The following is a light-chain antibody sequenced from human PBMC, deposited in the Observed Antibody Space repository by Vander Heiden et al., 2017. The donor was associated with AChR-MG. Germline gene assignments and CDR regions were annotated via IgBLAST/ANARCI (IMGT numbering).Light chain of an antibody. Sequence: EIVLTQSPDFQSVAPKEKVTITCRVSQSIGSFLHWYQQKPDQSPKLLIKYASQSISGVPSRFSGRGSGRDFTLTISSLEAEDAATYYCHQSDTLPFTFGPGTKV. CDR1: QSIGSF. CDR3: HQSDTLPFT. J-gene: IGKJ3*01. CDR2: YAS. V-gene: IGKV6-21*02.